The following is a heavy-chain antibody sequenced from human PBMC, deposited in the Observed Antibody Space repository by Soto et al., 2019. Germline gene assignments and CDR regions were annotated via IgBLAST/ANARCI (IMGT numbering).Heavy chain of an antibody. V-gene: IGHV5-51*01. CDR2: VNPVDSDT. D-gene: IGHD3-3*01. CDR3: ARHLIFDNAWPRFFDY. Sequence: EVHLVQSGAEVKKPGESLKISCKGSESTFTNYWIGWARQMPGKGLEWMGIVNPVDSDTRYSPSFQGQVTISADKSINTAYLQWSSLKASDTAMYYCARHLIFDNAWPRFFDYWGQGSLVTVSS. CDR1: ESTFTNYW. J-gene: IGHJ4*02.